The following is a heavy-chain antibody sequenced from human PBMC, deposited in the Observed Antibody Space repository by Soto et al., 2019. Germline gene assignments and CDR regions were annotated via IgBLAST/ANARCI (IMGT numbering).Heavy chain of an antibody. D-gene: IGHD2-8*01. V-gene: IGHV1-69*13. CDR2: IIPIFGTA. CDR3: ANSLIGYCTNGVCYYFDY. CDR1: GGTFSSYT. Sequence: ASVKVSCKASGGTFSSYTISWVRQAPGQGLEWMGGIIPIFGTANYAQKFQGRVTITADESTSTAYMELSSLRSEDTAVYYCANSLIGYCTNGVCYYFDYWGQGTPVTVSS. J-gene: IGHJ4*02.